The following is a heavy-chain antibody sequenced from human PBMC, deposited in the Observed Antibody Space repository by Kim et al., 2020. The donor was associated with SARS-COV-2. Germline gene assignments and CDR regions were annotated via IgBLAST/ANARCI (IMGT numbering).Heavy chain of an antibody. V-gene: IGHV3-21*01. CDR2: I. J-gene: IGHJ4*02. Sequence: IYYADSVKGRFTISRDNAKNSLYLQMTSLRAEDTAVYYCASYSSSWNFDYWGQGTLVTVSS. CDR3: ASYSSSWNFDY. D-gene: IGHD6-13*01.